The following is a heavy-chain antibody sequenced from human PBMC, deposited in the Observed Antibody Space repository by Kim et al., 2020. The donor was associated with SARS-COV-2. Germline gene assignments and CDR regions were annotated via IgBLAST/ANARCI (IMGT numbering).Heavy chain of an antibody. V-gene: IGHV3-49*02. CDR3: TRDLYTRRDGYNLSGGY. Sequence: VKGRFTISRDDSKSIAYLQMNSLKTEDTAVYYCTRDLYTRRDGYNLSGGYWGQGTLVTVSS. D-gene: IGHD5-12*01. J-gene: IGHJ4*02.